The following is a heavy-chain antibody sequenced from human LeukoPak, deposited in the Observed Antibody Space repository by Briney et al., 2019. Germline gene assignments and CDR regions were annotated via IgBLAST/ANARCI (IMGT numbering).Heavy chain of an antibody. Sequence: SGTLSLTCTVSGGSISSYYWSWIRQPPGKGLEWIGYMYYSGSTNYNPSLKSRVTISVDTSKNQFSLKLSPVTAADTAVYYCARSDYYGSGHDAFDIWGQGTMVTVSS. D-gene: IGHD3-10*01. CDR2: MYYSGST. CDR1: GGSISSYY. J-gene: IGHJ3*02. CDR3: ARSDYYGSGHDAFDI. V-gene: IGHV4-59*01.